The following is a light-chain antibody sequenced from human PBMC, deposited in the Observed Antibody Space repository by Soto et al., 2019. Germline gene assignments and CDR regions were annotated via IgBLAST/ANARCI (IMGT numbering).Light chain of an antibody. CDR1: SGHSSYA. V-gene: IGLV4-69*01. Sequence: QLVLTQSPSASASLGASVKLTCTLSSGHSSYASTWHQHQPEKGPRYLMKLNTDGSHSKGDGIPDRFSGSSSGAERYLTISSLQSEDEADYYCQTWDTGIRVVFGGGTKLTVL. J-gene: IGLJ2*01. CDR2: LNTDGSH. CDR3: QTWDTGIRVV.